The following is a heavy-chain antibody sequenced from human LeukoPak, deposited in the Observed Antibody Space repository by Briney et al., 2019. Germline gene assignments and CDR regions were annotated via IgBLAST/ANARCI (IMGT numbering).Heavy chain of an antibody. D-gene: IGHD2-21*01. V-gene: IGHV3-9*01. Sequence: GRSLRLSCAASGFTFDDYAREWVRQAPGKGLEWVSGISWNSGSREHADCVKGRFTISRHNAKNSLYLQINSLTAEDTALYYCATAETRMWYYFDYWGQGTLVTVSS. J-gene: IGHJ4*02. CDR3: ATAETRMWYYFDY. CDR1: GFTFDDYA. CDR2: ISWNSGSR.